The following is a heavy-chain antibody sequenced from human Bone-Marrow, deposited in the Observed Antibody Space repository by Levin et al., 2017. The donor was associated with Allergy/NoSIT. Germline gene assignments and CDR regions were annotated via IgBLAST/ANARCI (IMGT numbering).Heavy chain of an antibody. CDR2: MNPNSGNT. CDR1: GYTFTSYD. V-gene: IGHV1-8*01. J-gene: IGHJ6*02. Sequence: ASVKVSCKASGYTFTSYDINWVRQATGQGLEWMGWMNPNSGNTGYAQKFQGRVTMTRNTSISTAYMELSSLRSEDTAVYYCARGHHLYDSSGYLKAEYYYGMDVWGQGTTVTVSS. D-gene: IGHD3-22*01. CDR3: ARGHHLYDSSGYLKAEYYYGMDV.